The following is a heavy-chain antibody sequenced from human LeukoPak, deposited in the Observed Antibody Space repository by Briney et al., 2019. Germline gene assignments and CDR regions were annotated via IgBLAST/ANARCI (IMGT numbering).Heavy chain of an antibody. CDR1: GFTFSSYA. CDR2: LSGRDGST. V-gene: IGHV3-23*01. CDR3: ARSGGSYWY. Sequence: GGSLRLSCAASGFTFSSYAMSWVRQAPGKGLEWVSGLSGRDGSTYCADSVKGRFTISRDNSNNALYLQMNSLRAEDTAVYYCARSGGSYWYWGQGTLVTVSS. J-gene: IGHJ4*02. D-gene: IGHD1-26*01.